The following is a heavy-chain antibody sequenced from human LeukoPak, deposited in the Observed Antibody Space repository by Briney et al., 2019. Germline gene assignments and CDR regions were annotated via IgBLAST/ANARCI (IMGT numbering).Heavy chain of an antibody. CDR2: IYYSGST. V-gene: IGHV4-59*01. D-gene: IGHD2-2*01. CDR1: GGSLSRYY. CDR3: ARGVVRARYAPNYFDY. Sequence: SETLSLTCTVSGGSLSRYYWSWLRQPPGKGLEWIGYIYYSGSTNYNPSLKSRVTISVATSKNHFSLELRSVTAAATAVYYCARGVVRARYAPNYFDYWGQGTLVTVSS. J-gene: IGHJ4*02.